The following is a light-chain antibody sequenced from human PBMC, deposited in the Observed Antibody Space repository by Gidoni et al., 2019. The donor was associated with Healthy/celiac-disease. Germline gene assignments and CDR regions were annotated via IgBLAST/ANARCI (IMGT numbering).Light chain of an antibody. CDR3: QQRSNWLIT. V-gene: IGKV3-11*01. CDR2: DAS. CDR1: QSVSSY. Sequence: EIVLTQSPATLSLSPGERATLSCRASQSVSSYLAWYQQKPGQAPRLLIYDASNRATGIPARFSGSWSGTDFTLTISSLEPEDFAIYYCQQRSNWLITFXXXTRLEIK. J-gene: IGKJ5*01.